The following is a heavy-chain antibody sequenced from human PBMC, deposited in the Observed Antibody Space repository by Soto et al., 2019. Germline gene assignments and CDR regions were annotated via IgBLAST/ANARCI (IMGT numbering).Heavy chain of an antibody. D-gene: IGHD6-6*01. Sequence: EVQLLDSGGGLVQPGGSLRLSCAASGFTFSSYAMSWVRQAPGKGLEWVSAISGSAITTYYADSVKGRFTISRDNSKNTVYLEINTPGAEDTAIYYCAKVIVARGGMDVWGRGTTVTVSS. V-gene: IGHV3-23*01. CDR2: ISGSAITT. J-gene: IGHJ6*02. CDR1: GFTFSSYA. CDR3: AKVIVARGGMDV.